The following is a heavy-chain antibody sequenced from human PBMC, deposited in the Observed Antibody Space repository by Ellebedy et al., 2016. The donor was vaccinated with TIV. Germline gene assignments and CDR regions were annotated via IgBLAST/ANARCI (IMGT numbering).Heavy chain of an antibody. V-gene: IGHV1-69*13. CDR2: IIPIFGTA. Sequence: SVKVSXXASGGTFSSYAISWVRQAPGQGLEWMGGIIPIFGTANYAQKFQGRVTITADESTSTAYMELSSLRSEDTAVYYCAWAIGDFWSCFDPWGQGTLVTVSS. CDR3: AWAIGDFWSCFDP. J-gene: IGHJ5*02. D-gene: IGHD3-3*01. CDR1: GGTFSSYA.